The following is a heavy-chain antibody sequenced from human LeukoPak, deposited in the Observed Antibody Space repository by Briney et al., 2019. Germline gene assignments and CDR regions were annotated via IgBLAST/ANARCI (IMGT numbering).Heavy chain of an antibody. CDR1: GNTFTSYA. D-gene: IGHD5-18*01. Sequence: ASVKVSCKASGNTFTSYAMHWVRQAPGQRLEWMGWINAGNGNTKYSQKFQGRVTITRDTSASTAYMELSSLRSEDTAVYYCARVVRGYSFGTFDYWGQGTQVTVSS. CDR2: INAGNGNT. V-gene: IGHV1-3*01. CDR3: ARVVRGYSFGTFDY. J-gene: IGHJ4*02.